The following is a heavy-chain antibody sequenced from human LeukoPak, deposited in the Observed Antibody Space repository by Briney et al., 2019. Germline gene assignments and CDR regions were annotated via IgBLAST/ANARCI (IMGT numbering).Heavy chain of an antibody. CDR1: GSTFSSYS. D-gene: IGHD5-18*01. Sequence: GSLRLSCAASGSTFSSYSMNWVRQAPGKGLEWVSSISSSSSYIYYADSVKGRFTISRDNAKNSLYLQMNSLRAEDTAVYYCARDPPAMVTSFDYWGQGTLVTVSS. J-gene: IGHJ4*02. CDR2: ISSSSSYI. V-gene: IGHV3-21*01. CDR3: ARDPPAMVTSFDY.